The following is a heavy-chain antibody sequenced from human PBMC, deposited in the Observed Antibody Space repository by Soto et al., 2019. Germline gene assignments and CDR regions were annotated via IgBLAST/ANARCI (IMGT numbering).Heavy chain of an antibody. CDR1: GFTFGSYW. CDR3: AVSSGWYGLIDF. J-gene: IGHJ4*02. Sequence: EVQLVESGGGLVQPGGALGLSCAASGFTFGSYWLSWVCQAPGKGLEWVANIRQDGSEKYYVDLVKGRFTVSRDNAKNSLYLQMNSLRAEDTALYYCAVSSGWYGLIDFWGQGTLVTVSS. CDR2: IRQDGSEK. D-gene: IGHD6-19*01. V-gene: IGHV3-7*01.